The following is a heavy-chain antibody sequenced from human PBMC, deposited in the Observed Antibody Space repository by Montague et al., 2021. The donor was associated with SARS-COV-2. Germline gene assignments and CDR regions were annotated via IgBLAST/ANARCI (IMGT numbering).Heavy chain of an antibody. CDR1: GGSISSSSYH. J-gene: IGHJ4*02. CDR3: ARLRYYGGNSGFQGLVDY. V-gene: IGHV4-39*01. CDR2: IYYSGST. Sequence: SETLSLTCIVSGGSISSSSYHWGWIRQPPGKGLEWIGTIYYSGSTYYNPSLKSRVTISVDTSKNQFSLKLSSVTAADTAVYSCARLRYYGGNSGFQGLVDYWGQGARATFSS. D-gene: IGHD4-23*01.